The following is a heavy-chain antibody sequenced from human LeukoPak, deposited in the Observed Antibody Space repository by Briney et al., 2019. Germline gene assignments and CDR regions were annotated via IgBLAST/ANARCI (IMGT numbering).Heavy chain of an antibody. CDR3: AREASIAARRPYYYMDV. D-gene: IGHD6-6*01. V-gene: IGHV3-7*01. CDR1: GSTFSSYW. CDR2: IKQDGSEK. J-gene: IGHJ6*03. Sequence: GGSLRLSCAASGSTFSSYWMSWVRQAPGKGLEWVANIKQDGSEKYYVDSVKGRFTISRDNAKNSLYLQMNSLRAEDTAVYYCAREASIAARRPYYYMDVWGKGTTVTVSS.